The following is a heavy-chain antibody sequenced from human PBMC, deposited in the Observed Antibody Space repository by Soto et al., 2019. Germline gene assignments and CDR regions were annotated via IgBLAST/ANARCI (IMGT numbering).Heavy chain of an antibody. D-gene: IGHD3-22*01. V-gene: IGHV3-48*01. CDR3: AREVEVDSSGYYYGIDY. CDR1: GFTFSSYS. CDR2: ISSSSSTI. Sequence: EVQLVESGGGLVQPGGSLRLSCAASGFTFSSYSMNWVRQAPGKGLEWVSYISSSSSTIYYADSVKGRFTISRDNAKNSLYLQMNSLRAEDTAVYYCAREVEVDSSGYYYGIDYWGQGTLVTVSS. J-gene: IGHJ4*02.